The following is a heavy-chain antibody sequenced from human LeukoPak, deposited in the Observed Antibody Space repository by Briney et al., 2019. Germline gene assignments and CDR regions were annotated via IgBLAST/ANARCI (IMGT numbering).Heavy chain of an antibody. CDR3: ARVGRVVAAIYYYYYYMDV. J-gene: IGHJ6*03. CDR2: IYTSGSN. V-gene: IGHV4-4*07. D-gene: IGHD2-15*01. CDR1: GGSISSYY. Sequence: SETLSLTCTASGGSISSYYWSWIRQPAGKGLEWIGRIYTSGSNNYNPSLKRRVTMSVDTSKNQFSLKLSSVPAADTAVYYCARVGRVVAAIYYYYYYMDVWGKGTTVTVSS.